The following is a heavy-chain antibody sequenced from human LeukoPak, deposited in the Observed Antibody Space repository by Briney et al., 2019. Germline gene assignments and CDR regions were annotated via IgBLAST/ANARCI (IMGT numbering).Heavy chain of an antibody. V-gene: IGHV4-39*01. J-gene: IGHJ4*02. CDR3: ARGLFDY. Sequence: SETLSLTCTVSGGSISSSSYYWGWIRHPPGKGLEWIGSIYYSGSTYYNPSLKSRVTISVDTSKNQFSLKLSSVTAADTAVYYCARGLFDYWGQGTLVTVSS. CDR1: GGSISSSSYY. CDR2: IYYSGST.